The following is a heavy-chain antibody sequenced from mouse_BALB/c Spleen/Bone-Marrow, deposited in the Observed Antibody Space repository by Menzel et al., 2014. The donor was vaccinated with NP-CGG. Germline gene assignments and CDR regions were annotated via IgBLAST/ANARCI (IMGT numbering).Heavy chain of an antibody. CDR1: GYTFTDYW. J-gene: IGHJ2*01. V-gene: IGHV1-7*01. Sequence: QVQLQQPGAELAKPGASVKMSCKASGYTFTDYWMHWVKQRPGQGLEWIGYINPSTGYPEYNQKFKDKATLTADKSSSTAYMQLSGLTSEDSAVYYCARTKYGPTGGIYWGQGTTLTVSS. CDR3: ARTKYGPTGGIY. CDR2: INPSTGYP. D-gene: IGHD2-10*02.